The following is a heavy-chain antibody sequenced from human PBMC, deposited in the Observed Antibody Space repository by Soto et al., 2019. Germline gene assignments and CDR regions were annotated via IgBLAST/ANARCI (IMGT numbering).Heavy chain of an antibody. J-gene: IGHJ3*02. D-gene: IGHD6-19*01. Sequence: GASVKVSCKASGYTFTSYGISWVRQAPGQGLEWMGWISAYNGNKNYAQKLQGRVTMTTDTSTSTAYMELRSLRSDDTAVYYCARDRSQWLVSDAFDIWGQGTMVTVSS. CDR3: ARDRSQWLVSDAFDI. CDR2: ISAYNGNK. V-gene: IGHV1-18*01. CDR1: GYTFTSYG.